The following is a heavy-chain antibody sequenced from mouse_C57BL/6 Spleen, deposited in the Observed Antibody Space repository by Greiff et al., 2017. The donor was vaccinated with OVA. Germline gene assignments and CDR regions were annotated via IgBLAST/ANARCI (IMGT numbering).Heavy chain of an antibody. D-gene: IGHD2-5*01. CDR3: AREGLGYSNSGFDY. V-gene: IGHV3-6*01. CDR2: ISYDGSN. J-gene: IGHJ2*01. CDR1: GYSITSGYY. Sequence: EVQLQESGPGLVKPSQSLSLTCSVTGYSITSGYYWNWIRQFPGNKLEWMGYISYDGSNNYNPSLKNRISITRDTSKNQFFLKLNSVTTEDTATYYCAREGLGYSNSGFDYWGQGTTLTVSS.